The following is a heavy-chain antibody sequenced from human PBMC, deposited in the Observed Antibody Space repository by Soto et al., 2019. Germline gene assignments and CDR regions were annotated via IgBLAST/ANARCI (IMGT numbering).Heavy chain of an antibody. CDR3: ARAGDSSSWYIGDMFDY. D-gene: IGHD6-13*01. J-gene: IGHJ4*02. CDR1: GFTFSSYA. CDR2: ISYDGSNK. Sequence: QVQLMESGGGVVQPGRSLRLSCAASGFTFSSYAMHWVRQAPGKGREWVAVISYDGSNKYYADSVKGRFTISRDNSKNTLYLQMNSLRAEDTAVYYCARAGDSSSWYIGDMFDYWGQGTLVTVSS. V-gene: IGHV3-30-3*01.